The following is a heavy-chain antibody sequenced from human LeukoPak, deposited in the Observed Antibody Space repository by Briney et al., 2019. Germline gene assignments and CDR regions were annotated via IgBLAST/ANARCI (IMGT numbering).Heavy chain of an antibody. J-gene: IGHJ4*02. CDR3: ARVQLYYYDSSGFSGAFDY. Sequence: PSETLSLTCTVSGGSISSSSSYWGWIRQPPGKGLEWIGSIYYRGSTYYNPYIKSRVTISVDTSKNQFSLKLSSVTAADTAVYYCARVQLYYYDSSGFSGAFDYWGQGTLVTVSS. CDR1: GGSISSSSSY. V-gene: IGHV4-39*07. CDR2: IYYRGST. D-gene: IGHD3-22*01.